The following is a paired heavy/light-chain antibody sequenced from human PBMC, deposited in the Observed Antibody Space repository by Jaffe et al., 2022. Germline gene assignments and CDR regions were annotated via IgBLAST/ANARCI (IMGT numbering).Heavy chain of an antibody. CDR1: GFIFSSYA. V-gene: IGHV3-23*01. CDR2: IGGSGDTT. J-gene: IGHJ4*02. Sequence: EVQLLESGGGLVQPGESLRLSCAASGFIFSSYAMSWVRLAPGKGLEWVSAIGGSGDTTYSADSVNGRFTISRDNSKNMLYLQMNSLRAADTAVYYCAKDAGAYCSGGSCFRGLFDYWGQGTLVTVSS. CDR3: AKDAGAYCSGGSCFRGLFDY. D-gene: IGHD2-15*01.
Light chain of an antibody. Sequence: DIVMTQSPDSLAVSLGERATINCKSSQNILYSSNNKNFLAWYQQKPGQPPKLLIYWASTRESGVPDRFSGSGSGTDFTLTISSLQAEDVAVYYCQQYFSNPPWTFGQGTKVEIK. V-gene: IGKV4-1*01. CDR1: QNILYSSNNKNF. CDR2: WAS. J-gene: IGKJ1*01. CDR3: QQYFSNPPWT.